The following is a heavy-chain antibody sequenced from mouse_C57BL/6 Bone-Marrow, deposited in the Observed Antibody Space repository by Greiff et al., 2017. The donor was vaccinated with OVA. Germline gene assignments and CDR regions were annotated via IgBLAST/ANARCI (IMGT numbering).Heavy chain of an antibody. CDR2: INPYNGGT. D-gene: IGHD1-1*01. CDR1: GYTFTDYY. CDR3: ARSRYYGSSYVFAY. V-gene: IGHV1-19*01. J-gene: IGHJ3*01. Sequence: VQLKQSGPVLVKPGASVKMSCKASGYTFTDYYMNWVKQSPGKSLEWIGVINPYNGGTSYNQKFKGKATLTVDKSSSTAYMELNSLTSEDSAVYYCARSRYYGSSYVFAYWGQGTLVTVSA.